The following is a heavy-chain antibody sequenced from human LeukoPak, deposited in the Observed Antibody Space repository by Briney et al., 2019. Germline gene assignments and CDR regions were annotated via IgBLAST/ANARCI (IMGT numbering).Heavy chain of an antibody. V-gene: IGHV1-8*01. D-gene: IGHD2-21*02. CDR1: GYTFTGYD. CDR2: MNPNNGDT. J-gene: IGHJ5*02. CDR3: ARALRLVTAVYSWFDP. Sequence: ASVKVSCKASGYTFTGYDINWVRQATGQGLEWMGWMNPNNGDTGYAQKFQGRVTMTRDTSISTAYMELSSLRSEDTAVYYCARALRLVTAVYSWFDPWGQGTLVTVSS.